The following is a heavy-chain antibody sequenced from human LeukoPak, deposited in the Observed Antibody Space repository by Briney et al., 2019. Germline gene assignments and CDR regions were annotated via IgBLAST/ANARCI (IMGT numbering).Heavy chain of an antibody. J-gene: IGHJ3*02. D-gene: IGHD2-15*01. Sequence: SETLSLTCSVSGGSIETYYWSWIRQPPGQGLEWIGYIYYSGSIRYNPSLKNRVTISVDTSKKQFSLKLNPVTAADTAVYYCARGYCIGGSCYYDGFDIWGQGTMVTVSS. CDR2: IYYSGSI. V-gene: IGHV4-59*08. CDR3: ARGYCIGGSCYYDGFDI. CDR1: GGSIETYY.